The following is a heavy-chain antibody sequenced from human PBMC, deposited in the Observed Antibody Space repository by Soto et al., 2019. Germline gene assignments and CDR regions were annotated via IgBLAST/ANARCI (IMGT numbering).Heavy chain of an antibody. Sequence: ASVKVSCKAPGYTFTSYAMHWVRQAPGQRLEWMGWINAGNGNTKYSQKFQGRVTITRDTSASTAYMELSSLRSEDTAVYYCASQLVVVAATAIDYWGQGTLVTVSS. V-gene: IGHV1-3*01. CDR2: INAGNGNT. J-gene: IGHJ4*02. D-gene: IGHD2-15*01. CDR3: ASQLVVVAATAIDY. CDR1: GYTFTSYA.